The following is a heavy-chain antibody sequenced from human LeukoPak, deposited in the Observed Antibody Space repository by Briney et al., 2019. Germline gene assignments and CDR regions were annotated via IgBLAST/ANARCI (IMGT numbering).Heavy chain of an antibody. D-gene: IGHD3-10*01. CDR3: ARMRVRGVFLYFFDY. J-gene: IGHJ4*02. CDR2: INHSGST. V-gene: IGHV4-34*01. Sequence: SETLSLTCAVYGGSFSGYYWSWIRQPPGKGLEWIGEINHSGSTNYNPSLKSRVTISVDTSKNQFSLKLSSVTAADTAVYYCARMRVRGVFLYFFDYWGQGTLVTVSS. CDR1: GGSFSGYY.